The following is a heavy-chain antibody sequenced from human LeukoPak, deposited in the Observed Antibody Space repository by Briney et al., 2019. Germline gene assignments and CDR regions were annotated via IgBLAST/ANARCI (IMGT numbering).Heavy chain of an antibody. CDR1: GFTFSGYG. CDR2: ISYDGHNE. J-gene: IGHJ4*02. Sequence: GGSLRLSCAASGFTFSGYGMHWVRQAPGKGLEWVAVISYDGHNEYYADSVKGRFTISRDNSKNTVYVQMNSLRAEDTAVYYCARTPPYSSGWYSDYWGQGTLVTVSS. V-gene: IGHV3-30*03. CDR3: ARTPPYSSGWYSDY. D-gene: IGHD6-19*01.